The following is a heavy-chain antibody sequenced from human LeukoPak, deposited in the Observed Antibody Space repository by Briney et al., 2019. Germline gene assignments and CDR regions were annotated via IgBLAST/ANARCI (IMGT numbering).Heavy chain of an antibody. CDR1: GGSVSSGSHY. D-gene: IGHD3-10*01. J-gene: IGHJ5*02. CDR2: ISYSGST. CDR3: ARFLWFGGPFDP. Sequence: PSETLSLTCTVSGGSVSSGSHYWNWIRQPPGKGLEWIGCISYSGSTNYKSSLKSRVTISVDTSKNQFSLKLSSVTAADTAVYYCARFLWFGGPFDPWGQGTLVTVSS. V-gene: IGHV4-61*01.